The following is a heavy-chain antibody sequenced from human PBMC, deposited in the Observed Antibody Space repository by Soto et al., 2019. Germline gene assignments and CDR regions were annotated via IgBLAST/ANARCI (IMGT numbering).Heavy chain of an antibody. V-gene: IGHV1-18*01. D-gene: IGHD3-22*01. Sequence: GASVKVSCKASGYTFTNYVISWVRQAPGQGLEWMGWISAYSGDTSSAQKYQGRVTMTTDTSTNTAYMDLRSLRSDDTAMYYCARDRRDYYDSSDLDYWG. J-gene: IGHJ4*01. CDR1: GYTFTNYV. CDR2: ISAYSGDT. CDR3: ARDRRDYYDSSDLDY.